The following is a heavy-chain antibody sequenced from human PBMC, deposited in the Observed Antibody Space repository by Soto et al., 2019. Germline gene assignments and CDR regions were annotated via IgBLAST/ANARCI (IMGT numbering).Heavy chain of an antibody. CDR2: IYSGGST. Sequence: EVQMVESGGGLVQPGGSLRLSCAASGFTVSSNYMSWVRQAPGKGLEWVSVIYSGGSTYYADSVKGRFTISRDNSKNTLYLQMNSLRAEDTAVYYCAQVGNGLAFDIWGQGTMVTVSS. CDR3: AQVGNGLAFDI. CDR1: GFTVSSNY. V-gene: IGHV3-66*01. D-gene: IGHD1-26*01. J-gene: IGHJ3*02.